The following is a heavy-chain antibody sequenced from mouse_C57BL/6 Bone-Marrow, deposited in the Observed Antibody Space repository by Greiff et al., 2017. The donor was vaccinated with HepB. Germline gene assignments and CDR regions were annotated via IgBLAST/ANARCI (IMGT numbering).Heavy chain of an antibody. J-gene: IGHJ1*03. Sequence: QVQLQQPGAELVMPGASVKLSCKASGYTFTSYWMHWVKQRPGQGLEWIGEIDPSDSYTNYNQKFKGKSTLTVDKSSSTAYMQLSSLTSEDSAVYYCARDGYYPIHWYFDVWGTGTTVTVSS. CDR2: IDPSDSYT. CDR3: ARDGYYPIHWYFDV. CDR1: GYTFTSYW. D-gene: IGHD2-3*01. V-gene: IGHV1-69*01.